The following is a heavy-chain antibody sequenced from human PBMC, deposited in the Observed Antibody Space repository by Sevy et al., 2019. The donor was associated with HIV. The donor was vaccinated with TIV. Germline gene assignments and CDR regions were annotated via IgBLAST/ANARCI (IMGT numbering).Heavy chain of an antibody. Sequence: SETLSLTCTVSGDSISSSSYYWGWIRQPPGKGLEWIGSIYYSGSTYYNPSLKSRVTISVDTSKNQFSLKLSSVTAADTTVYYCARLGKRWLQFDYWGQGTLVTVSS. CDR1: GDSISSSSYY. CDR2: IYYSGST. V-gene: IGHV4-39*01. D-gene: IGHD5-12*01. J-gene: IGHJ4*02. CDR3: ARLGKRWLQFDY.